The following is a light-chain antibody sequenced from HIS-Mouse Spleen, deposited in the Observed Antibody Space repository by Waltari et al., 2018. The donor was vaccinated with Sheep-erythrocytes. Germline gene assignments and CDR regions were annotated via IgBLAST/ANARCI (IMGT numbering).Light chain of an antibody. CDR1: SIDVGGDTY. J-gene: IGLJ2*01. CDR2: DVS. CDR3: CSYAGSYTFVV. V-gene: IGLV2-11*01. Sequence: QSALTQPRPVSGSPGQSVTIPCTRTSIDVGGDTYVSRYQQHPGKAPKLMIYDVSKRPSGVPDRFSGSKSGNTASLTISGLQAEDEADYYCCSYAGSYTFVVFGGGTKLTVL.